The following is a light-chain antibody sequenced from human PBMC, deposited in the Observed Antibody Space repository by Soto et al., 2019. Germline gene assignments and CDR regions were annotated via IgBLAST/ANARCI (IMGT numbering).Light chain of an antibody. CDR1: QGIRNE. CDR2: AAS. V-gene: IGKV1-6*01. Sequence: IQMTQSPSSLSASFLDTVTITCRSSQGIRNELGWYQQKPGKAPKLLIHAASSLESGVPTRFSGSGSGTDFTFTISSLQAEDFATYYCLQDYSYPWTLGQGTKV. J-gene: IGKJ1*01. CDR3: LQDYSYPWT.